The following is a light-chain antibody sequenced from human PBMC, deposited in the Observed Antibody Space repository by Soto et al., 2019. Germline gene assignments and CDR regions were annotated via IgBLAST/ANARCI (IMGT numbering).Light chain of an antibody. CDR3: QQCNAFWT. Sequence: DVQMTQSPSNLSASVGDRVTITCRASQNISTWLAWYQQKPGEAPKVLIYDVSSLGSGVPSRFSGSGSGTEFTLSISSLQPDDFATYYCQQCNAFWTFGQGTKVDIK. V-gene: IGKV1-5*01. J-gene: IGKJ1*01. CDR2: DVS. CDR1: QNISTW.